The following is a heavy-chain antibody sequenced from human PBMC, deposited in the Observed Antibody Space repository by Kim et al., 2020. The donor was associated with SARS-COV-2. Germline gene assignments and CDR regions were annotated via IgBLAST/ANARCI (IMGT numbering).Heavy chain of an antibody. D-gene: IGHD3-10*01. CDR3: ARGPAYRAAAYGSGSYYFDY. CDR1: GFSLSTSGMC. Sequence: SGPMLVNPTPTLTLTCTFSGFSLSTSGMCVSWIRQPPGKALEWLALIDWDDDKYYSTSLKTRLTISKDTSKNQVVLTMTNMDPVDTATYYCARGPAYRAAAYGSGSYYFDYWGQGTLVTVSS. CDR2: IDWDDDK. V-gene: IGHV2-70*01. J-gene: IGHJ4*02.